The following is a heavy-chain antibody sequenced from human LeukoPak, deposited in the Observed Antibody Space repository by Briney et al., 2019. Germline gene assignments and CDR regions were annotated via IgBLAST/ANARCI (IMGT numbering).Heavy chain of an antibody. J-gene: IGHJ4*02. CDR1: GGSISSYY. CDR2: IYYSGST. CDR3: ARFYSSVLDY. D-gene: IGHD6-19*01. Sequence: SETLSLTCTVSGGSISSYYWSWIRQPPGKGLEWIGYIYYSGSTNYNPSLKSRVTISVDTSKNQFSLKLSSVTAADTAAYYCARFYSSVLDYWGQGTLVTVSS. V-gene: IGHV4-59*01.